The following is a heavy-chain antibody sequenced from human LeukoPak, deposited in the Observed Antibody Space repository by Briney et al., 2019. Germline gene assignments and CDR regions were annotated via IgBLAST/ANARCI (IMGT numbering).Heavy chain of an antibody. CDR3: ARVAPYSGSLG. Sequence: SETLSLTCTVSGGSISSSSYYWGWIGQPPGKELVWIGSIYYSGSTYDNPSLKSRVTISVDTSKNQFSLKLSSVTAADTAVYYCARVAPYSGSLGWGQGTLVTVSS. J-gene: IGHJ4*02. V-gene: IGHV4-39*01. CDR2: IYYSGST. CDR1: GGSISSSSYY. D-gene: IGHD1-26*01.